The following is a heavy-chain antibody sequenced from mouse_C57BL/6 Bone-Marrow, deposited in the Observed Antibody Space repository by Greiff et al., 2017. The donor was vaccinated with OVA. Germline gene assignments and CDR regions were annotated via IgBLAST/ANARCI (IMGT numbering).Heavy chain of an antibody. V-gene: IGHV5-6*01. CDR2: ISSGGSYT. J-gene: IGHJ4*01. CDR3: ARHPGWRLDAMDY. Sequence: VQLKQSGGDLVKPGGSLKLSCAASGFTFSSYGMSWVRQTPDKRLEWVATISSGGSYTYYPDSVKGRFTISRDNAKNTLYLQMSSLKSEGTAMYYCARHPGWRLDAMDYWGQGTSVTVSS. D-gene: IGHD2-3*01. CDR1: GFTFSSYG.